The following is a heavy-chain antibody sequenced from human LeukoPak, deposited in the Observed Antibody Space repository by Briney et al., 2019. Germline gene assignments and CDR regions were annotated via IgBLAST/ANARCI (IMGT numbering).Heavy chain of an antibody. J-gene: IGHJ5*02. D-gene: IGHD5-18*01. V-gene: IGHV1-2*02. CDR1: GYTFTGYY. CDR3: AREGSSAMVEGDNWFDP. CDR2: INPNSGGT. Sequence: ASVEVSCKASGYTFTGYYMHWVRQAPGQGLEWMGWINPNSGGTNYAQKFQGRVTMTRDTSISTAYMELSRLRSDDTAVYYCAREGSSAMVEGDNWFDPWGQGTLVTVSS.